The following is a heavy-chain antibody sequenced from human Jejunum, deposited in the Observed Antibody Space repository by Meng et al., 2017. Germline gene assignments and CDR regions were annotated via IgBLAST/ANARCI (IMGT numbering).Heavy chain of an antibody. D-gene: IGHD2-15*01. V-gene: IGHV3-23*01. J-gene: IGHJ4*02. CDR1: GFSFSSYR. CDR2: ISSRGGGT. CDR3: AKVGYCSGKSCRFFDY. Sequence: GGSLRLSCAASGFSFSSYRMSWVRQAPGKGLEWVSGISSRGGGTYYADSVKGRFTISRDNSKNTLYLQMNSLRAEDTAVYYCAKVGYCSGKSCRFFDYWGQGTLVTVSS.